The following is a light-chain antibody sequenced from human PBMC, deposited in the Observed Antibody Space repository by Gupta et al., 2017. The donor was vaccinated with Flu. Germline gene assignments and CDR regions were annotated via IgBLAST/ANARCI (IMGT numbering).Light chain of an antibody. V-gene: IGKV1-39*01. J-gene: IGKJ4*01. CDR3: QQSYSTPI. CDR1: QSISSY. CDR2: AAS. Sequence: DIQMTQSPSSLSASVGDRVTITCRASQSISSYLNWYQQKPGKAPKLLIYAASSLQSGVPSRFSGSGYGTDFTLTISSLQPEDFATYYCQQSYSTPIFGGGTKVEIK.